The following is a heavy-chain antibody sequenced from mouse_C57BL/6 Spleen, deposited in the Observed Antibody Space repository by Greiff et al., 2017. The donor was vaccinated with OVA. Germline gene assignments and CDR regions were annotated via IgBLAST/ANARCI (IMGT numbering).Heavy chain of an antibody. CDR2: IDPSDSDT. V-gene: IGHV1-52*01. Sequence: QVQLKQPGAELVRPGSSVKLSCKASGYTFTSYWMHWVKQRPIQGLEWIGNIDPSDSDTHYNQKFKDKATLTVDKSSSTAYMQLSSLTSEDSAVYYCARYGNYDWFAYWGQGTLVTVSA. J-gene: IGHJ3*01. CDR1: GYTFTSYW. CDR3: ARYGNYDWFAY. D-gene: IGHD2-1*01.